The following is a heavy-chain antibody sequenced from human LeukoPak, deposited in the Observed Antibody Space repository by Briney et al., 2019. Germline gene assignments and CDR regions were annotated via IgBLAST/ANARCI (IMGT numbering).Heavy chain of an antibody. CDR2: ISGSGGST. V-gene: IGHV3-23*01. Sequence: PGGSLRLSCAASGFTFSSYAMSWVRQAPGKGLEWVSAISGSGGSTYYADSVKGRFTISRDNAKNSLYLQMNSLRAEDTAVYYCARGITYYDFWSGYALKPRGVYYFDYWGQGTLVTVSS. CDR1: GFTFSSYA. D-gene: IGHD3-3*01. J-gene: IGHJ4*02. CDR3: ARGITYYDFWSGYALKPRGVYYFDY.